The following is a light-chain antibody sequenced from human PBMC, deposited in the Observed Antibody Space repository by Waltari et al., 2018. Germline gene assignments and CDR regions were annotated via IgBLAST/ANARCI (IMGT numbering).Light chain of an antibody. CDR3: QQRAAWPNT. V-gene: IGKV3-11*01. J-gene: IGKJ2*01. Sequence: EIVLTQSPATLSLSPGEGATLSCRASQSVNNFLAWYQQKPAQAPSLLIYRTYNRATGIPAWFSGGGSGTDFTLTISSLEPEEFAVYYCQQRAAWPNTFGQGTKLEIK. CDR2: RTY. CDR1: QSVNNF.